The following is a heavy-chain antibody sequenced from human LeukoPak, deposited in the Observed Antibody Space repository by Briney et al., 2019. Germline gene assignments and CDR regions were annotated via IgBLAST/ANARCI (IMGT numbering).Heavy chain of an antibody. CDR1: GYTFTSYG. CDR2: ISAYNGNT. J-gene: IGHJ3*02. V-gene: IGHV1-18*01. CDR3: ARDGMDYGGNSYAFDI. Sequence: ASVKVSCKASGYTFTSYGISWVRQAPGQGLEWMGWISAYNGNTNYAQKLQGRVTMTTDTSTSTAYMELRSLRSDDTAVYYCARDGMDYGGNSYAFDIWGQGTMVTVSS. D-gene: IGHD4-23*01.